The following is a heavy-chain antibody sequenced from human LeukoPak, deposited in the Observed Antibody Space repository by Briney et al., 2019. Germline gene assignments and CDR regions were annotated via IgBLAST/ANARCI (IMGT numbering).Heavy chain of an antibody. J-gene: IGHJ4*02. CDR1: GYTFTSYG. CDR2: ISAYNGNT. Sequence: ASVKVSCKASGYTFTSYGISWVRQAPGQGLEWMGWISAYNGNTNYAQKLQGRVTMTTDTSTSTAYMELRSLRSDDTAVYYCARGGNDYVWGGFQLRYWGQGTLVTVSS. CDR3: ARGGNDYVWGGFQLRY. D-gene: IGHD3-16*01. V-gene: IGHV1-18*01.